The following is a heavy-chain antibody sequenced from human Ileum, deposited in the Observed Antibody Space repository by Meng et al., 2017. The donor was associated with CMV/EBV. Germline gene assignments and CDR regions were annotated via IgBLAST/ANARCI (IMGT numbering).Heavy chain of an antibody. CDR2: ISAYNGNT. CDR3: ARDPTGAYLDP. J-gene: IGHJ5*02. D-gene: IGHD7-27*01. V-gene: IGHV1-18*01. CDR1: GYSLSEYG. Sequence: CKASGYSLSEYGFSWVRQAPGQGLEWMGWISAYNGNTEYVQKFQGRVTMSRDTSTNTAYMELRSLKSDDTAVYYCARDPTGAYLDPWGQGTLVTVSS.